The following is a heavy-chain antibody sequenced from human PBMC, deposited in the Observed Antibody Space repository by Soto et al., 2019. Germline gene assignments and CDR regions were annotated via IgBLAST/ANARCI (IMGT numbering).Heavy chain of an antibody. CDR3: ARVDTATAFGAFDI. V-gene: IGHV3-30-3*01. D-gene: IGHD5-18*01. CDR2: ISYDGSNK. Sequence: QVQLVESGGGVVQPGRSLRLSCAASGFTFSSYAMHWVRQAPGKGLAWVAVISYDGSNKYYADSVKGRFTISRDNSKNTLYLQMNSLRAEDTAVYYCARVDTATAFGAFDIWGQGTMVTVSS. CDR1: GFTFSSYA. J-gene: IGHJ3*02.